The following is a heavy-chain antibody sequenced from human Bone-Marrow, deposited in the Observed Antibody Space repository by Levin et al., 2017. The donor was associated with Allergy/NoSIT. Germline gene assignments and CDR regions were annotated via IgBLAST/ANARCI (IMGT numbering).Heavy chain of an antibody. J-gene: IGHJ5*02. CDR2: ISGSGSNT. V-gene: IGHV3-23*01. Sequence: GGSLRLSCAASGFTFSSYAMSWVRQAPGKGLEWVSSISGSGSNTLYSDSVKGRFTISRDNSKNTMYLQMNSLRAEDTAVYYCAKGGYSSWFDPWGQGALVTVSS. CDR1: GFTFSSYA. D-gene: IGHD5-12*01. CDR3: AKGGYSSWFDP.